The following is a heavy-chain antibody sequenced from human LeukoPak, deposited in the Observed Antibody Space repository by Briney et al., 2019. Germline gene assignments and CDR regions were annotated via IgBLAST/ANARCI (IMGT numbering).Heavy chain of an antibody. Sequence: SETLSLTCTVSGGSISSGGYYWSWIRQPPGKGLEWIGYIYHSGSTYYNPSLKSRVTISVDRSKNQFSLKLSSVTAADTAVYYCARVPIAAAGTIFDYWGQGTLVTVSS. CDR3: ARVPIAAAGTIFDY. J-gene: IGHJ4*02. CDR1: GGSISSGGYY. CDR2: IYHSGST. D-gene: IGHD6-13*01. V-gene: IGHV4-30-2*01.